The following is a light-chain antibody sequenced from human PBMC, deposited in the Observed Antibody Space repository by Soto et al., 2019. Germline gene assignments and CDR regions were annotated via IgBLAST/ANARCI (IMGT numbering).Light chain of an antibody. CDR2: GAS. J-gene: IGKJ5*01. Sequence: DIAMTQSPATLSVSPGDRVTLSCRASQSVSSNLAWYQQKPGQAPRLLIYGASSRATGIPVRFSGSGSGTEFTLTISSLQSEDFAVYYCQQYNNWPLTFGQGTRLEIK. CDR3: QQYNNWPLT. CDR1: QSVSSN. V-gene: IGKV3-15*01.